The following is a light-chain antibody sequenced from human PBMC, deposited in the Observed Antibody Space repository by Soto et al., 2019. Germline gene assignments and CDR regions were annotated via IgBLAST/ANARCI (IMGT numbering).Light chain of an antibody. J-gene: IGLJ3*02. CDR2: EVS. Sequence: QSALTQPPSASASPGQSVTISCTGTSSDVGGYNYVSWYQQHPGKAPKLMIYEVSKRPSGVADRSSGSNSGNTASLTVSGLLAADEADYYCCLYGGTSKLWVFGGGTKVTVL. V-gene: IGLV2-8*01. CDR3: CLYGGTSKLWV. CDR1: SSDVGGYNY.